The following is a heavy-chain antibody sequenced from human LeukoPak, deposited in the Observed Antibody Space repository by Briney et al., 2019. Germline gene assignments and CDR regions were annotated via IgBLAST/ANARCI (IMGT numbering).Heavy chain of an antibody. D-gene: IGHD2-21*01. CDR3: AKIGVIANWYFDI. CDR1: GFAFGNTG. V-gene: IGHV3-23*01. CDR2: ISRGGDMT. J-gene: IGHJ2*01. Sequence: GGFLRLSCAASGFAFGNTGMSWVRQTPGTGLEWVSRISRGGDMTFYADSVRGRFTVSRDNSINTLYLQMNSLRAEDTAVYFCAKIGVIANWYFDIWGRGTLVTVSS.